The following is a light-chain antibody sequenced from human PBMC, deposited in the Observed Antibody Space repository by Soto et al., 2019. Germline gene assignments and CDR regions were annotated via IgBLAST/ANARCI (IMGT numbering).Light chain of an antibody. CDR3: LQDYDYPRT. V-gene: IGKV1-6*01. Sequence: AIQSTQSPSSLSASVGDRVTITCRASQGIRDELGWYQQKAGKAPNLLISAASRLQSGVPSRFSGRGSGTDFTLTISSLQPEDFATYYCLQDYDYPRTFGQGTKVDIK. CDR2: AAS. J-gene: IGKJ1*01. CDR1: QGIRDE.